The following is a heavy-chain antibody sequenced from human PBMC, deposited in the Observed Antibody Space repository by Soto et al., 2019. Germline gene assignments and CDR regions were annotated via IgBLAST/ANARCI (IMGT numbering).Heavy chain of an antibody. CDR3: ARGQEGVVATH. CDR1: GGSLSGYY. V-gene: IGHV4-34*01. D-gene: IGHD5-12*01. J-gene: IGHJ4*02. CDR2: VKDGGHP. Sequence: QVHLQQWAPGLLNPSETLSLNCAVTGGSLSGYYWSWIRQAPGKGLEWIGEVKDGGHPNYSPSLRGRVTISSDTSNNQFSLRLNSVTAADTGVYYCARGQEGVVATHWAQGSLVTVSS.